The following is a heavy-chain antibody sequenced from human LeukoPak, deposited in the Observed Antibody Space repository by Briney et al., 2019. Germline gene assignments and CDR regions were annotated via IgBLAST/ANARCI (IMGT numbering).Heavy chain of an antibody. V-gene: IGHV4-31*03. J-gene: IGHJ4*02. CDR3: ARFFSGSFYY. CDR2: IYYSGST. D-gene: IGHD1-26*01. CDR1: GGSISSGGYY. Sequence: SETLPLTCTVSGGSISSGGYYWSWIRQHPGKGLEWIGYIYYSGSTYCNPSLKSRVTISVDTSKNQFSLTLSSVTAADTAVYYCARFFSGSFYYWGQGTLVTVSS.